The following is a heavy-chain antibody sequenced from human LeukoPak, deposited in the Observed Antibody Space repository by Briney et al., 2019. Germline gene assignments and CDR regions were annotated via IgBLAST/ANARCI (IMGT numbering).Heavy chain of an antibody. V-gene: IGHV4-59*01. D-gene: IGHD5-24*01. CDR3: AREMAGDYGMDV. CDR2: IYYSGST. J-gene: IGHJ6*02. CDR1: GGSISSYY. Sequence: SETLSLTCTVSGGSISSYYWSWIRQPPGEGLEWIGYIYYSGSTNYNPSLKSRVTMSVDTSKNQFSLKLSSVTAADTAVYYCAREMAGDYGMDVWGQGTTVTVSS.